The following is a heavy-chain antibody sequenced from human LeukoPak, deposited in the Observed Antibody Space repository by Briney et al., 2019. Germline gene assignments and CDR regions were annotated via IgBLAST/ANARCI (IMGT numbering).Heavy chain of an antibody. CDR2: ISYDGSNK. CDR1: GFTFSSYG. D-gene: IGHD3-3*01. Sequence: GGSLRLSCAASGFTFSSYGMHWVRQAPGKGLEWVAVISYDGSNKYYADSVKGRFTISRDNSKNTLYLQMNSLRAEDTAVYYCAKMAHYDFWSGYQDYWGRGTLVTVSS. V-gene: IGHV3-30*18. CDR3: AKMAHYDFWSGYQDY. J-gene: IGHJ4*02.